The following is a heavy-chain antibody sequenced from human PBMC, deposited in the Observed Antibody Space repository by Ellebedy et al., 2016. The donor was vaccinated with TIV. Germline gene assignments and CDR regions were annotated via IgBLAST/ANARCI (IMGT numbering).Heavy chain of an antibody. J-gene: IGHJ3*02. CDR3: ARAGYSGSYHRRGDDAFDI. CDR1: GYTFTGYY. V-gene: IGHV1-2*02. CDR2: INPNTGDA. Sequence: AASVKVSCKASGYTFTGYYVHWVRQAPGQGLEWMGWINPNTGDACYGQRFQGRITMTSDRFVNTAHMELSWLTSDDTAVYYCARAGYSGSYHRRGDDAFDIWGQGTLVTVSS. D-gene: IGHD1-26*01.